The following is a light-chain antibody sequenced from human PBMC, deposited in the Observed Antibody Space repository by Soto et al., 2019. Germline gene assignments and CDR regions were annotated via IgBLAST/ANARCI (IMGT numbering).Light chain of an antibody. CDR2: EGS. V-gene: IGLV2-23*01. Sequence: QSVLTQPASVSGSPGQSITISCTGTRGDIGSYNFVSWYQQHPGKAPKLMIYEGSKRPSGVSNRFSGSKSGNTASLTISGLQAEDEAEYYCCSYVGSSTLIFGGGTKLTVL. J-gene: IGLJ2*01. CDR1: RGDIGSYNF. CDR3: CSYVGSSTLI.